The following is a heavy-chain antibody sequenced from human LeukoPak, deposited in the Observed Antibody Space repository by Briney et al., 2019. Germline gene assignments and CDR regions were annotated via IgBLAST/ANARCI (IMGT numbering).Heavy chain of an antibody. CDR2: INPNSGGT. D-gene: IGHD6-6*01. V-gene: IGHV1-2*02. Sequence: ASVKVSCKASGYTFTGYYMHWVRQAPGQGLEWMGWINPNSGGTNYAQKFQGRVTMTRDTSISTAYMELSRLRSDDTAVYYCARRGIVAHMANSFDYWGPGTLVTVPS. J-gene: IGHJ4*02. CDR3: ARRGIVAHMANSFDY. CDR1: GYTFTGYY.